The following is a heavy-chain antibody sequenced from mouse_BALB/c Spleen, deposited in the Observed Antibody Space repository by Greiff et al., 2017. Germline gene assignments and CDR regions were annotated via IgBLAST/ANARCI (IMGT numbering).Heavy chain of an antibody. D-gene: IGHD2-4*01. CDR3: ARDKRGLRHFDY. Sequence: EVKLMESGGGLVQPGGSLRLSCATSGFTFTDYYMSWVRQPPGKALEWLGFIRNKANGYTTEYSASVKGRFTISRDNSQSILYLQMNTLRAEDSATYYCARDKRGLRHFDYWGQGTTLTVSS. J-gene: IGHJ2*01. CDR2: IRNKANGYTT. CDR1: GFTFTDYY. V-gene: IGHV7-3*02.